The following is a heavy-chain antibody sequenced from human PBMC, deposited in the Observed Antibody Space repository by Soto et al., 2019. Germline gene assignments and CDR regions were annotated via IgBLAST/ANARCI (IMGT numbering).Heavy chain of an antibody. Sequence: QVQLQQWGAGLLKPSETLSLTCAVYGGSFSGYYWSWIRQPPGKGLEGIGEINHSGSTNYHPSLKSRVTISVDTSKNQFSLKLSSVTAADTAVYYCARSYYDSSGYYPPDYWGQGTLVTVSS. J-gene: IGHJ4*02. CDR2: INHSGST. CDR3: ARSYYDSSGYYPPDY. CDR1: GGSFSGYY. D-gene: IGHD3-22*01. V-gene: IGHV4-34*01.